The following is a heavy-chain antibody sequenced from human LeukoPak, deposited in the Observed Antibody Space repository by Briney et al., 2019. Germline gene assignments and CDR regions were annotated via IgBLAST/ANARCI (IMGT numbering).Heavy chain of an antibody. J-gene: IGHJ6*02. V-gene: IGHV4-59*01. CDR1: GGSISSYY. CDR2: IYYSGST. CDR3: ARDLRYYYGMDV. Sequence: SETLSLTCTVSGGSISSYYWSWIRQPPGKGLDGIGHIYYSGSTNYNPSLKSRLTISVDTSKNQFSLKLSSVTAADTALYYCARDLRYYYGMDVWGQGTTVTVSS.